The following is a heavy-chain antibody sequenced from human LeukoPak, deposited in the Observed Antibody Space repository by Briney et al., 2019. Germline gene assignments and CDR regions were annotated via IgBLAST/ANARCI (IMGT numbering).Heavy chain of an antibody. CDR2: ISYDGSNK. CDR3: AKDGRQYYYYGMDV. V-gene: IGHV3-30*18. CDR1: GFTFSSYA. Sequence: GGSLRLSCAATGFTFSSYAMSWVRQAPGKGLEWVAVISYDGSNKYSADSVKGRFTISRDNSKNTLYLQMNTLRAEDTAVYYCAKDGRQYYYYGMDVWGQGTTVTVSS. J-gene: IGHJ6*02.